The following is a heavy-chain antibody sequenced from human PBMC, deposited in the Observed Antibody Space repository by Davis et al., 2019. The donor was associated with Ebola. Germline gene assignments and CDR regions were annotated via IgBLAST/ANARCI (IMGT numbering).Heavy chain of an antibody. CDR2: ISGSGGST. D-gene: IGHD3-3*01. Sequence: GESLKISCAASGFTFSSYAMSWVRQAPGKGLEWVSAISGSGGSTYYADSVKGRFTISRDNSKNSLYLQMNSLRAEDTAVYYCARFPHYDFWSGYFDYWGQGTLVTVSS. CDR3: ARFPHYDFWSGYFDY. CDR1: GFTFSSYA. J-gene: IGHJ4*02. V-gene: IGHV3-23*01.